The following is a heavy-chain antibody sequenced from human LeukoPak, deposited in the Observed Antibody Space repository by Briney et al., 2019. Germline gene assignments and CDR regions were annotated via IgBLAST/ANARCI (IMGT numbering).Heavy chain of an antibody. CDR3: ARARIAAPLLDY. CDR2: ISGSGGRS. Sequence: GGSLRLSCAASGFTFSSYAMSWVRQAPGKGLEWVSGISGSGGRSSYADSVKGRFTISRDFSKNTLYLQMNSLRVEDTAVYFCARARIAAPLLDYWGQGTLVTVSS. D-gene: IGHD6-13*01. V-gene: IGHV3-23*01. J-gene: IGHJ4*02. CDR1: GFTFSSYA.